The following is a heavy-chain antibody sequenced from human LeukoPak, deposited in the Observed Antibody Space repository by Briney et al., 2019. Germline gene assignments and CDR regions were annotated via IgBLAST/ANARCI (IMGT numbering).Heavy chain of an antibody. CDR3: ARASYNSSPDY. D-gene: IGHD6-13*01. Sequence: GGSLRLSCTASGFTFSSLSMNWVRQAPGKGLEWISYISGTSSNIYYADSVKGRFTISRDNAKNSLYLQVNSLREEDTAVYYCARASYNSSPDYWGQGTLVTVSS. CDR2: ISGTSSNI. V-gene: IGHV3-48*02. CDR1: GFTFSSLS. J-gene: IGHJ4*02.